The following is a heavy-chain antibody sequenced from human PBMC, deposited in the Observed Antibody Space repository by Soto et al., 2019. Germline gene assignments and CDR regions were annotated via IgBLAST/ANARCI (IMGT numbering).Heavy chain of an antibody. CDR1: GFTFSSYA. CDR3: SRDRSWRTEYYSGIDV. V-gene: IGHV3-33*01. CDR2: IWYDRSHT. J-gene: IGHJ6*02. Sequence: QAHLVESGGGVVQPGGSLRLSCAASGFTFSSYAMHWVRQAPGKGLEWVALIWYDRSHTYYAASVKGRFNISRDESKYMLFLHKTGLRAENTAVYYCSRDRSWRTEYYSGIDVWGQGTTVTVS. D-gene: IGHD1-1*01.